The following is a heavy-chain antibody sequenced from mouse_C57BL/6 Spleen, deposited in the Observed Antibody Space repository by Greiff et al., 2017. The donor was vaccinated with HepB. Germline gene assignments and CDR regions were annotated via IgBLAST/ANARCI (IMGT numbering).Heavy chain of an antibody. J-gene: IGHJ4*01. D-gene: IGHD2-4*01. CDR1: GFTFSSYA. Sequence: EVMLVESGGGLVKPGGSLKLSCAASGFTFSSYAMSWVRQTPEKRLEWVATISDGGSYTYYPDNVKGRFTISRDNAKNNLYLQMSHLKSEDTAMYYCAREGDYDDYAMDYWGQGTSVTVSS. V-gene: IGHV5-4*01. CDR3: AREGDYDDYAMDY. CDR2: ISDGGSYT.